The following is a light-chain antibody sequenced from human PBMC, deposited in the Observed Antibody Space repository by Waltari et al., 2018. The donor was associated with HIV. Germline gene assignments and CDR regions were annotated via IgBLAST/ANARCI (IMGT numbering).Light chain of an antibody. J-gene: IGLJ2*01. V-gene: IGLV1-47*01. CDR1: SSNIGSYY. CDR2: RNN. Sequence: QSVLTQPPSASGTPGQRVTISCSGSSSNIGSYYVYWYQQLPGTVPKLLIYRNNQRPSGVPDRFSGSKSGTSASLAISGLRSEDEADYYCAAWTDSLSGVVFGGGTKLSVL. CDR3: AAWTDSLSGVV.